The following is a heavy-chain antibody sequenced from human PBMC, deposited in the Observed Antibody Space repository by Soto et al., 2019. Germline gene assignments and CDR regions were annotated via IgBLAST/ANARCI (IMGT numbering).Heavy chain of an antibody. CDR1: DGSISSRAYS. CDR2: IYHSGST. CDR3: ARGEVVALGY. Sequence: SETLSPTCAVSDGSISSRAYSCSCIRETPGKGLEWIGYIYHSGSTYYNPSLKSRVTILVDRSKNQFSLKLSSVTAADTAVYYCARGEVVALGYWGQGTLVTGSS. V-gene: IGHV4-30-2*01. J-gene: IGHJ4*02. D-gene: IGHD2-15*01.